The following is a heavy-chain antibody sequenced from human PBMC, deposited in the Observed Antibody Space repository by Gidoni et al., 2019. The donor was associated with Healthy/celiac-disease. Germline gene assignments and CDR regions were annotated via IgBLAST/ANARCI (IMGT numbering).Heavy chain of an antibody. CDR3: TSHSSPDY. CDR1: GFTFSRYA. CDR2: ISFDGSNK. J-gene: IGHJ4*02. V-gene: IGHV3-30-3*01. Sequence: QVQLVESGGGVVQPGRSLRLSCAASGFTFSRYAMHWVRQAPGKGLEWVAVISFDGSNKFYADSVKGRFTISRDNSKDTLYLQMNSLRVEDTAVYYCTSHSSPDYWGRGTRVTVSS. D-gene: IGHD6-13*01.